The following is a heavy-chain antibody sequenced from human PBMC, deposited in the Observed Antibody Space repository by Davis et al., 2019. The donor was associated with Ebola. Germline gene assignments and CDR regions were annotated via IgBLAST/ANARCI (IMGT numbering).Heavy chain of an antibody. CDR2: IYYSGST. D-gene: IGHD1-7*01. CDR1: GGSISSYY. J-gene: IGHJ4*02. Sequence: SETLSLTCTVSGGSISSYYWNWIRQPPGKGLEWIGSIYYSGSTYYNPSLKSRVTISVDTSKNQFSLKLSSVTAADTAVYYCARQATYNWNSVFDYWGQGTLVTVSS. V-gene: IGHV4-39*01. CDR3: ARQATYNWNSVFDY.